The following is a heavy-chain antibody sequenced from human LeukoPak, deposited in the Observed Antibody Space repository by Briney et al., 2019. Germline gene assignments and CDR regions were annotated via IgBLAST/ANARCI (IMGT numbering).Heavy chain of an antibody. D-gene: IGHD6-19*01. Sequence: GASVKVSCKASGYTFTGYYMHWVRQAPGQGLEWMGWINPNSGGTNYAQKFQGRVTMTRDTSISTAYMELSRLRSDDTAVYYCAIGYSSGWYGFYNWFDPWGQGTLVTVSS. CDR3: AIGYSSGWYGFYNWFDP. V-gene: IGHV1-2*02. CDR2: INPNSGGT. CDR1: GYTFTGYY. J-gene: IGHJ5*02.